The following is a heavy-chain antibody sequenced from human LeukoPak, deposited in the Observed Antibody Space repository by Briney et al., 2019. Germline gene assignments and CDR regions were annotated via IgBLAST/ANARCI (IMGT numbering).Heavy chain of an antibody. CDR2: IYYSGST. CDR1: GGSISSSSYY. CDR3: ARALDIVVPAAIPNWYFDL. D-gene: IGHD2-2*01. Sequence: SETLSLTCTVSGGSISSSSYYWGWIRQPPGKGLEWIGSIYYSGSTYYNPSLKSRVTISVDTSKNQFSLKLSSVTAADTAVYYCARALDIVVPAAIPNWYFDLWGRGTLVTVSS. J-gene: IGHJ2*01. V-gene: IGHV4-39*01.